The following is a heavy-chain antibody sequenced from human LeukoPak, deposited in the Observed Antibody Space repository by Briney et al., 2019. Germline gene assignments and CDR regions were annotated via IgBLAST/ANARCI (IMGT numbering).Heavy chain of an antibody. D-gene: IGHD3-3*01. J-gene: IGHJ3*02. CDR2: INSDGSST. V-gene: IGHV3-74*01. Sequence: GGSLRLSCAASGFTFSSYWMHWVRQAPGKGLVCVSRINSDGSSTSYADSVKGRFTISRENAKNTLYVQMNSLRAEDTAVYYCARDRGYYDFWSGPPDAFDIWGQGTMVTVSS. CDR1: GFTFSSYW. CDR3: ARDRGYYDFWSGPPDAFDI.